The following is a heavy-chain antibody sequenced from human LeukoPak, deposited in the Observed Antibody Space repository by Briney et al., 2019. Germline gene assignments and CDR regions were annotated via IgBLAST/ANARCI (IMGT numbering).Heavy chain of an antibody. J-gene: IGHJ4*02. V-gene: IGHV1-18*01. CDR3: ARDRGGGDFWSGYYPAARSLYY. CDR2: ISAYNGNT. CDR1: GYTFTSYG. Sequence: ASVKVSCKASGYTFTSYGISWVRQAPGQGLEWMGWISAYNGNTNCAQKLQGRVTMTTDTSTSTAYMELRSLRSDDTAVYYCARDRGGGDFWSGYYPAARSLYYWGQGTLVTVSS. D-gene: IGHD3-3*01.